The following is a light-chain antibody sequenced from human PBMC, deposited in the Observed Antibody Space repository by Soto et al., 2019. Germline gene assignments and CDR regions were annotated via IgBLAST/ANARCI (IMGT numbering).Light chain of an antibody. Sequence: QSVLTQPRSVSGSPGQSVTISCTGTSSDVGGYNCVSWYQQHPGKAPQLIIYDVTQRPSWVPDRFSGSKSGNTASLSISGLQAEDEADYYCCSHSASYTFVFGTGTKVTVL. V-gene: IGLV2-11*01. CDR3: CSHSASYTFV. CDR2: DVT. CDR1: SSDVGGYNC. J-gene: IGLJ1*01.